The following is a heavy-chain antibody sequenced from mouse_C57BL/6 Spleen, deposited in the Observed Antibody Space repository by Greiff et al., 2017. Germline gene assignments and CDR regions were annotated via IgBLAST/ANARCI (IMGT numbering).Heavy chain of an antibody. J-gene: IGHJ1*03. CDR3: ARRGVGGYFDV. V-gene: IGHV5-17*01. CDR2: ISSGSSTI. Sequence: DVQLVESGGGLVKPGGSLKLSCAASGFTFSDYGMHWVRQAPEKGLEWVAYISSGSSTIYYADTVKGRFTISRDNAKNTLFLQMTSLRAEDTAMYDCARRGVGGYFDVWGTGTTVTVSS. D-gene: IGHD1-1*01. CDR1: GFTFSDYG.